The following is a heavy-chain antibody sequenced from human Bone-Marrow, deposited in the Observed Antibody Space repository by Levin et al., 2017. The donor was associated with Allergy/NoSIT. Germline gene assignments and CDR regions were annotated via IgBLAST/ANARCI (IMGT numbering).Heavy chain of an antibody. CDR3: ARVGSSSWYLRDYYYYMDV. CDR1: GYTFTGYY. J-gene: IGHJ6*03. CDR2: INPNSGGT. V-gene: IGHV1-2*06. Sequence: ASVKVSCKASGYTFTGYYMHWVRQAPGQGLEWMGRINPNSGGTNYAQKFQGRVTMTRDTSISTAYMELSRLRSDDTAVYYCARVGSSSWYLRDYYYYMDVWGKGTTVTVSS. D-gene: IGHD6-13*01.